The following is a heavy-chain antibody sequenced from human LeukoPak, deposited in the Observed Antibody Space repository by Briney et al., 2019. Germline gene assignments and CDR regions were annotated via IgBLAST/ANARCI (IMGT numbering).Heavy chain of an antibody. CDR3: AKENPVGGTNYFDY. D-gene: IGHD1-26*01. Sequence: GGSLRLSCAVSGFTFSSYVMSWVRQAPGKGLEWVSAITGSGDSTYYADSVKGRFTISRDNSKNTLSLQMNSLRAEDTAVYYCAKENPVGGTNYFDYWGQGTLVTVPS. CDR2: ITGSGDST. V-gene: IGHV3-23*01. CDR1: GFTFSSYV. J-gene: IGHJ4*02.